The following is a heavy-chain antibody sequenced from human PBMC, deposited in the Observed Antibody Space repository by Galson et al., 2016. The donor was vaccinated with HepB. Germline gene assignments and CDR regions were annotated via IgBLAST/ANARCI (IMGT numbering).Heavy chain of an antibody. CDR3: ARRHAYCPPVGCSVDY. V-gene: IGHV3-30*03. D-gene: IGHD2-21*01. J-gene: IGHJ4*02. CDR2: DSMDGRRK. Sequence: SLRLSCAASGFTFSNYGMHWVRQAPAKGLEWVAADSMDGRRKFYADSVKGRFTISRDNSNNMLFLQMSSLRADDTAVYFCARRHAYCPPVGCSVDYWGQGTLVSVSS. CDR1: GFTFSNYG.